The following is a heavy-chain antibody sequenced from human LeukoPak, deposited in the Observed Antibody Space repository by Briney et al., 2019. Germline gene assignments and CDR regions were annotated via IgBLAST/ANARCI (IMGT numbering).Heavy chain of an antibody. D-gene: IGHD3-10*01. CDR2: IYYSGST. V-gene: IGHV4-34*01. Sequence: SETLSLTCAVYGGSFSGYYWSWIRQPPGKGLEWIGSIYYSGSTYYNPSLKSRVTISVDTSKNQFSLKPSSVTAADTAVYYCARVNITMVRGVTAQYYYYGMDVWGQGTTVTVSS. CDR1: GGSFSGYY. CDR3: ARVNITMVRGVTAQYYYYGMDV. J-gene: IGHJ6*02.